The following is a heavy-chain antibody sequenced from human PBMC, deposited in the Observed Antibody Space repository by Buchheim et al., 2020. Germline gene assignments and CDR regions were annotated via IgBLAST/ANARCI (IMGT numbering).Heavy chain of an antibody. D-gene: IGHD5-24*01. J-gene: IGHJ6*02. CDR1: GYTFTDYY. Sequence: QVQLGQSGAEVKKPGASVKVSCKASGYTFTDYYIHWVRQAPGQGLEWMGWINPYSGDTNYALKFQGRVTMTRDMSISTAYMDVSRLRSDDTAVYYCAIADGHGYTSLGDVWGQGTT. CDR2: INPYSGDT. CDR3: AIADGHGYTSLGDV. V-gene: IGHV1-2*02.